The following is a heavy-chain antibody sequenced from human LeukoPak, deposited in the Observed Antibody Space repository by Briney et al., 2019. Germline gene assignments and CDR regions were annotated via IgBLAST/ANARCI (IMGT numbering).Heavy chain of an antibody. V-gene: IGHV3-48*03. D-gene: IGHD3-10*02. J-gene: IGHJ6*04. Sequence: PGGSLRLSCAASGFTFSSYEMNWVRQAPGKGLEWVSYISSSGSTIYYADSVKGRFTISRDNAKNSLYLQMNSLRAEDTTVYYCAKLGITMIGGVWGKGTTVTISS. CDR1: GFTFSSYE. CDR3: AKLGITMIGGV. CDR2: ISSSGSTI.